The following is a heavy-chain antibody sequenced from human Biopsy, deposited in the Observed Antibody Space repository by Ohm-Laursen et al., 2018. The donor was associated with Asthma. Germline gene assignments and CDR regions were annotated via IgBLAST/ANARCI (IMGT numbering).Heavy chain of an antibody. CDR3: ARGNHHLDYGGNSGAFDI. V-gene: IGHV3-30*03. D-gene: IGHD4-23*01. CDR2: ISYDGSNK. J-gene: IGHJ3*02. CDR1: GFTFSSHG. Sequence: SLRLSCAASGFTFSSHGMHWVRQAPGKGLEWVAVISYDGSNKYYADSVKGRFTIFRDNSKNTLYLQMNSLRAEDTAVYYCARGNHHLDYGGNSGAFDIWGQGTMVTVSS.